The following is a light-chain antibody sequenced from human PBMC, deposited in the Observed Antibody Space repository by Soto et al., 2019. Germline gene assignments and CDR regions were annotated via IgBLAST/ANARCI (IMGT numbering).Light chain of an antibody. CDR3: CSYAGISPYVV. CDR2: EGS. V-gene: IGLV2-23*01. CDR1: SSDVGSYNL. Sequence: QSVLTQPASVSGSPGQSITISCTGTSSDVGSYNLVSWYQQHPGKAPKLMIYEGSKRPSGVSNRFSGSKSGNTASLTISGLQAEDEADYYCCSYAGISPYVVFGGGTKLTVL. J-gene: IGLJ2*01.